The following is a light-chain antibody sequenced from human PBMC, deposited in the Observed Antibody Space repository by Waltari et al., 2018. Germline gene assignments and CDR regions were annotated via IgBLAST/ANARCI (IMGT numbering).Light chain of an antibody. CDR2: DAS. J-gene: IGKJ5*01. Sequence: DLQMTQYPSSLSASIGDRVTITCRASQTIATSLNCYQQKRGKAPQLLIYDASTLRSGVPSRFSGSGSGTDFTLTISSLQPEDFATYYCQQTYNVPPITFGQGTRLDIK. V-gene: IGKV1-39*01. CDR1: QTIATS. CDR3: QQTYNVPPIT.